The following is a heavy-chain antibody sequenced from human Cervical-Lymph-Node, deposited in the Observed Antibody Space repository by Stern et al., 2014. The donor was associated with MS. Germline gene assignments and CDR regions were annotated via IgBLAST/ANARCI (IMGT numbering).Heavy chain of an antibody. Sequence: VQLVESGPGLVKPSQTLSLTCTVSGGSISSGSYYWSWIRQPAGKGLEWIGRIYTSGSTNYNPSLKSRVTISVDTSKNQFSLKLSSVTAADTAVYYCARAGVSYYYGMDVWGQGTTVTVSS. CDR1: GGSISSGSYY. J-gene: IGHJ6*02. CDR3: ARAGVSYYYGMDV. V-gene: IGHV4-61*02. CDR2: IYTSGST.